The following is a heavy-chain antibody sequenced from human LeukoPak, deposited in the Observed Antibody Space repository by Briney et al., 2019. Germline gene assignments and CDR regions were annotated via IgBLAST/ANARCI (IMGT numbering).Heavy chain of an antibody. CDR1: GFTFSDYY. J-gene: IGHJ6*02. CDR3: ARATDYVWGSYRYYYYYYGMDV. Sequence: GWSLRLSCAASGFTFSDYYMSWIRQAPGKGLEWAPYINSSGSTIYYADSVKGRFTISRDNAKNSLYLQMNSLRAEDTAVYYCARATDYVWGSYRYYYYYYGMDVWGQGTTVTVSS. V-gene: IGHV3-11*01. CDR2: INSSGSTI. D-gene: IGHD3-16*02.